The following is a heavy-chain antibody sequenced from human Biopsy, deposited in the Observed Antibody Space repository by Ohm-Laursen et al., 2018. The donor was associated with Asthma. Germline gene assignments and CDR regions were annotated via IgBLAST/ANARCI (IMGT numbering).Heavy chain of an antibody. J-gene: IGHJ3*01. D-gene: IGHD3-9*01. CDR1: GYNFISFA. CDR2: VNTGNGDT. V-gene: IGHV1-3*04. CDR3: ARTYYDFLTGQVKDVFGV. Sequence: ASVKASCKASGYNFISFAIHWARQAPGQRLEWIGWVNTGNGDTKYSQKFQGRVTITRDASASTAYMELRSLPSEDTATYYCARTYYDFLTGQVKDVFGVWGQGTMVTVSS.